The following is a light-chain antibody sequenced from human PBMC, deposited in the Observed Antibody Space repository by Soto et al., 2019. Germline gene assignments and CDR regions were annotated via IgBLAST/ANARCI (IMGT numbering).Light chain of an antibody. CDR3: RVWDSSSDLFV. CDR2: ANT. V-gene: IGLV3-21*02. J-gene: IGLJ1*01. CDR1: NVGSKG. Sequence: SYELTQPPSGSLAPGQTAMISCGGDNVGSKGVHWYQQKPGQAPVLVVYANTDRPSGILGRFSGSNSGNTATLITSRVGAGDDAGDYCRVWDSSSDLFVFGTGTKVTVL.